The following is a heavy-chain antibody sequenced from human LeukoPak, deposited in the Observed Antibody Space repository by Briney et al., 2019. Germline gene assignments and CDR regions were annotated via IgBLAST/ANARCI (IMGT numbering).Heavy chain of an antibody. J-gene: IGHJ5*02. V-gene: IGHV4-59*08. CDR2: IYYSGST. CDR3: ARHRTYSSSWYGGYNWFDP. D-gene: IGHD6-13*01. CDR1: GGSISSYY. Sequence: SETLSLTCTVSGGSISSYYWSWIRQPPGKGLEWIGYIYYSGSTYYNPSLKSRVTISVDTSKNQFSLKLSPVTAADTAVYYCARHRTYSSSWYGGYNWFDPWGQGTLVTVSS.